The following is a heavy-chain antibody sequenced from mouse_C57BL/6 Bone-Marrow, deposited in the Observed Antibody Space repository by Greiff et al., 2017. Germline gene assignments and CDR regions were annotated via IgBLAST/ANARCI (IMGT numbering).Heavy chain of an antibody. Sequence: VQLKQPGAELVRPGSSVKLSCKASGYTFTSYWMHWVKQRPIQGLEWIGNIDPSDSETHYNQKFKDKATLTVDKSSSTAYMQLSSLTSEDSAVYYCARYYGSSYFDYWGQGTTLTVSS. CDR1: GYTFTSYW. D-gene: IGHD1-1*01. CDR2: IDPSDSET. CDR3: ARYYGSSYFDY. V-gene: IGHV1-52*01. J-gene: IGHJ2*01.